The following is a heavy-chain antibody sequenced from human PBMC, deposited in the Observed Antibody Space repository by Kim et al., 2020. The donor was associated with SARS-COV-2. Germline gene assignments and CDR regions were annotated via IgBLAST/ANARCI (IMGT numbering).Heavy chain of an antibody. V-gene: IGHV4-59*01. CDR2: IYYTGST. CDR1: GGSISSYY. CDR3: ARGVVDTASYCFDY. J-gene: IGHJ4*02. D-gene: IGHD5-18*01. Sequence: SETLSLTCTVSGGSISSYYWNWIRQPPGKGLEWIGYIYYTGSTNYNPSLKSRVTISVDTSKNQFSLKLSSVTAADTAGYYCARGVVDTASYCFDYWGQGTLVTVSS.